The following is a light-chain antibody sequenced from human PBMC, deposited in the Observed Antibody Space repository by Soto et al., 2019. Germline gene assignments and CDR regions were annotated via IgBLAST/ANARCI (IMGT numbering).Light chain of an antibody. J-gene: IGKJ1*01. CDR3: QQYGSSPRT. V-gene: IGKV3-20*01. Sequence: EIVLTQSPGTLSLSPGDRATLFCRASQSVSSSYLAWYQQKPGQAPRLLIFGTSSRATGIPDRFSSSGSGTDFTLTISRLEPEDFPVYYCQQYGSSPRTFGQGTKVEIK. CDR2: GTS. CDR1: QSVSSSY.